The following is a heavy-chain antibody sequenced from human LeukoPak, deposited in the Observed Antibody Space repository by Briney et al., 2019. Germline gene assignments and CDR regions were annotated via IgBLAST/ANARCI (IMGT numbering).Heavy chain of an antibody. V-gene: IGHV1-69*06. J-gene: IGHJ6*03. Sequence: VASVKVSCKTSGDTFRRYAIIWVRQAPGQGLEWMGGIIPIFGAANYAQKFQGRVTITADKSTSTAYMELSSLRSEDTAVYYCARGETDYGDYYYYYMDVWGKGTTVTVSS. CDR1: GDTFRRYA. CDR3: ARGETDYGDYYYYYMDV. CDR2: IIPIFGAA. D-gene: IGHD4-17*01.